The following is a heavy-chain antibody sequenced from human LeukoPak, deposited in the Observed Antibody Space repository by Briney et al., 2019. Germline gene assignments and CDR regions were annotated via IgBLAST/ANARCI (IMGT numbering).Heavy chain of an antibody. CDR1: GFTFSSYW. J-gene: IGHJ6*02. CDR2: IRKDGGDK. Sequence: GGSLRLSCAASGFTFSSYWMSWARQAPGKGLEWVANIRKDGGDKYYVDSVKGRFTISRDNTKNSLSLQMSSLRAEDTAVYYCARDQSSLWFGEFLGYYYYGMDVWGQGTTVTVSS. D-gene: IGHD3-10*01. V-gene: IGHV3-7*01. CDR3: ARDQSSLWFGEFLGYYYYGMDV.